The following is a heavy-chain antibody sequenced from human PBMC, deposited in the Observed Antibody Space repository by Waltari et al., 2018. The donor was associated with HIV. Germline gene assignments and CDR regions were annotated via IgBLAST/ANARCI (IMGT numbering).Heavy chain of an antibody. V-gene: IGHV2-5*01. J-gene: IGHJ4*02. CDR2: IYWPDEQ. CDR1: RFSLTTDGVG. Sequence: QIALKESGPALVRPTQTLTLTCSFSRFSLTTDGVGVAWIRQPPGEALDWLAVIYWPDEQRYSPSLATRLNISKDASKNEVVLTLANTDPPDTATYFCAHTLGRGAVYFDHWGQGIPVTISS. CDR3: AHTLGRGAVYFDH. D-gene: IGHD3-16*01.